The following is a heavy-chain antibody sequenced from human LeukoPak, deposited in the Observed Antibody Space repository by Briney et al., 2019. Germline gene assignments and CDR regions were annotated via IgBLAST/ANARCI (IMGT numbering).Heavy chain of an antibody. J-gene: IGHJ4*02. CDR2: IYPGDSET. Sequence: GESLKISCKCSGYMFTNYWIGWVRQMPGKGLEWMGVIYPGDSETRYSPSFQGQVTFSADKSISTAYLQWSSLEASDTAMYYCARTYYDSGGFYYVPFDYWGQGTLVTVSS. CDR3: ARTYYDSGGFYYVPFDY. V-gene: IGHV5-51*01. D-gene: IGHD3-22*01. CDR1: GYMFTNYW.